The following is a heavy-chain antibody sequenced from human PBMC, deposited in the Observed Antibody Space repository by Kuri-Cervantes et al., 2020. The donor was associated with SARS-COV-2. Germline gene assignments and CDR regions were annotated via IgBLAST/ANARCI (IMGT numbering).Heavy chain of an antibody. D-gene: IGHD3-22*01. V-gene: IGHV4-59*01. CDR1: GGSISSYY. CDR3: ARGGTYYYDRSGFDWFDP. J-gene: IGHJ5*02. Sequence: GSLRLSCSVSGGSISSYYWSWIRQPPGKGLEWIGNIYHSGSTNYNPSLNSRVTISIDTSKNQFALRLSTVTAADTAVYYCARGGTYYYDRSGFDWFDPWGQGTLVTVSS. CDR2: IYHSGST.